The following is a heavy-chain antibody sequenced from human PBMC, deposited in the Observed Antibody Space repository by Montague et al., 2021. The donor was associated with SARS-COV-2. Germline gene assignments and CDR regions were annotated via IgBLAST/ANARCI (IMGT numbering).Heavy chain of an antibody. Sequence: SLRLSCAASGFTFSSYVMHWVRQAPGKGLEWVAVISYDGSNKYYADSVKGRFTISRDNSKNTLYLQMNSLRAEDTAVYYCASGLLWFGEPDYWGQGTLVTVSS. D-gene: IGHD3-10*01. V-gene: IGHV3-30-3*01. CDR1: GFTFSSYV. CDR3: ASGLLWFGEPDY. CDR2: ISYDGSNK. J-gene: IGHJ4*02.